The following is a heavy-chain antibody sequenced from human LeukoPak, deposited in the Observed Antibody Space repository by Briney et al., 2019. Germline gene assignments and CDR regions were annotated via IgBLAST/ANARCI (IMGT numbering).Heavy chain of an antibody. D-gene: IGHD3-16*01. CDR1: GGSISSYY. J-gene: IGHJ4*02. Sequence: SETLSLTCTVSGGSISSYYWSWIRQPPGKGLEWIGCIYYSGSTNYNPSLKSRVTISVDTSKNQFSLKLSSVTAADTAVYYCARDLVHWGQGTLVTVSS. V-gene: IGHV4-59*01. CDR3: ARDLVH. CDR2: IYYSGST.